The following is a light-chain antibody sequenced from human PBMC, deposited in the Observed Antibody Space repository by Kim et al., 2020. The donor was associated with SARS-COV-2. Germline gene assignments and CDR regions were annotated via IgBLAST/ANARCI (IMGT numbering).Light chain of an antibody. CDR3: QTWGTAIV. CDR1: SGHSSYA. V-gene: IGLV4-69*01. CDR2: LNSDGSH. J-gene: IGLJ2*01. Sequence: QPVLTQSPSASASLGASVKLTCTLSSGHSSYAIAWHQQQPEKGPRYLIKLNSDGSHSKGDGIPDRFSGSSSGAERYLTISSLQSEDEADYYCQTWGTAIVFGGGTQLTVL.